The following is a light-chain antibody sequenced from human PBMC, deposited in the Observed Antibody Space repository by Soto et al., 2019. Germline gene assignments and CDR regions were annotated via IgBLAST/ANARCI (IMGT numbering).Light chain of an antibody. CDR1: SSNIGSNY. J-gene: IGLJ2*01. Sequence: QPVLTQPPSASGTPGQRVTISCSGSSSNIGSNYVYWYQQLPGTAPKLLIYRNNQRPSGVPDRFSGSKSGTSASLAISGLRSEDEADYYCAAWDDSLRIGGGTKLTVL. V-gene: IGLV1-47*01. CDR2: RNN. CDR3: AAWDDSLR.